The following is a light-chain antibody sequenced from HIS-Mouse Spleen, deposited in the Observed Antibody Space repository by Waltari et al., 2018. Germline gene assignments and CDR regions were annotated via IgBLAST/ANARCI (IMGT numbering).Light chain of an antibody. CDR3: YSTERSGNHRV. V-gene: IGLV3-10*01. Sequence: SYELTQPPSVSVSPVQTARITCSGDALPTKYAYWYQQKSGQAPALVIYEDRKRPSGIPGRFSGSSSGTMATLTMSGGRVEDEADYYCYSTERSGNHRVFGGGTKMTVL. CDR1: ALPTKY. J-gene: IGLJ2*01. CDR2: EDR.